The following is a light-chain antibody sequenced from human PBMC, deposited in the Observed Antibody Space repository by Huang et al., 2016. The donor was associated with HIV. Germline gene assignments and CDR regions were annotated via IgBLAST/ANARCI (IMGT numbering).Light chain of an antibody. CDR1: QNLFYSSYNKSY. CDR3: QQYFSPLT. J-gene: IGKJ4*02. V-gene: IGKV4-1*01. CDR2: GES. Sequence: DIVMTQSPDSLAVSLGERATINCKSIQNLFYSSYNKSYLAWYQQRPGQPPKRLIYGESTRESGVPDRFSGSGSETDFSLTISSLQAEDVAVYYCQQYFSPLTFGGGTKVQIK.